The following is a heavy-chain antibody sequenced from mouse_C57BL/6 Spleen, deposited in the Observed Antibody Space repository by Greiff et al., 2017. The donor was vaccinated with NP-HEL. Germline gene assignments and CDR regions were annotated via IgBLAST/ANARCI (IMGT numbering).Heavy chain of an antibody. Sequence: EVQLQESGPELVKPGDSVKISCKASGYSFTGYFMNWVMQSHGKSLEWIGRINPYNGDTFYNQKFKGKATLTVDKSSSTAHMELRSLTSEDSAVYYCARWTPRYFDVWGTGTTVTVSS. J-gene: IGHJ1*03. CDR2: INPYNGDT. V-gene: IGHV1-20*01. CDR3: ARWTPRYFDV. CDR1: GYSFTGYF.